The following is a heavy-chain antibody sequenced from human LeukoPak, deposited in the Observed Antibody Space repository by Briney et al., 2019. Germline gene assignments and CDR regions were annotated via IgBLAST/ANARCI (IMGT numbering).Heavy chain of an antibody. J-gene: IGHJ4*02. Sequence: GGSLRLSCAASGFTFSSYWMTWVRQAPGKGLEWVAHVKPDGSERSYVDSVKGRFTISRDNAQNSLYLQMNSLRAEDTAVYYCARDRGYYVFDYWGQGTLVTVSS. CDR3: ARDRGYYVFDY. CDR2: VKPDGSER. V-gene: IGHV3-7*01. D-gene: IGHD3-22*01. CDR1: GFTFSSYW.